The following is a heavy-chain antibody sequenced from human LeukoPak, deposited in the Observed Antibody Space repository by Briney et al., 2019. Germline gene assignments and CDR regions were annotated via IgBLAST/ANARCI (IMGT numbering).Heavy chain of an antibody. V-gene: IGHV3-23*01. CDR1: GFTFSSYA. J-gene: IGHJ4*02. CDR2: ISGSGGST. CDR3: ARDIVLVVAAHFDY. Sequence: GGSLRLSCAVSGFTFSSYAMSWVRQAPGKGLEWVSAISGSGGSTYYADSVKGRFTTSRDNSKNTLYVQMNSLRAEDTAVYYCARDIVLVVAAHFDYWGQGTLVTVSS. D-gene: IGHD2-15*01.